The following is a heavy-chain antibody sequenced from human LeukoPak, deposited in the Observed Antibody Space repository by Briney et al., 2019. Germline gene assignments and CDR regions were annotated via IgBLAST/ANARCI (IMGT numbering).Heavy chain of an antibody. V-gene: IGHV4-59*12. Sequence: SETLSLTCTVSGGSISSYYWSWIRQPPGKGLEWIGYIYHSGSTKYNPSLKSRVTISVDTSKNQFSLKLSSVTAADTAVYYCARGARSQGFDYWGQGTLVTVSS. CDR2: IYHSGST. J-gene: IGHJ4*02. CDR3: ARGARSQGFDY. CDR1: GGSISSYY.